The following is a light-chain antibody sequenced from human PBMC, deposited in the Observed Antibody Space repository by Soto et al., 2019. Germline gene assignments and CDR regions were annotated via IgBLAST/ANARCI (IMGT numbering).Light chain of an antibody. V-gene: IGLV2-23*01. CDR3: CSYASSSTYV. Sequence: QPVLTQPASVSGSPGQSITISCTGTSSDVGSYNLVSWYQQHPGKAPKLMIYEATKRPSGVSDRFSGSRSGNTASLTISGLQAEDAADYYCCSYASSSTYVFGTGTKLTVL. CDR2: EAT. J-gene: IGLJ1*01. CDR1: SSDVGSYNL.